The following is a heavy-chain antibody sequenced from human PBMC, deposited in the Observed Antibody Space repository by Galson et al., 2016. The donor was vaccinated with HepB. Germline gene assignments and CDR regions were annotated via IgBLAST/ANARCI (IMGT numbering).Heavy chain of an antibody. CDR1: GLSFSYVW. V-gene: IGHV3-15*01. Sequence: SLRLSCAASGLSFSYVWMSWVRQAPGKGLEWVGRIKSKTDGGTIDYAAPVKGRFSISRDDSKMTVYLQMNSLKTEDTGVYYCMVVVSPQGVDYWGQGTLVTVSS. CDR2: IKSKTDGGTI. D-gene: IGHD2-21*01. CDR3: MVVVSPQGVDY. J-gene: IGHJ4*02.